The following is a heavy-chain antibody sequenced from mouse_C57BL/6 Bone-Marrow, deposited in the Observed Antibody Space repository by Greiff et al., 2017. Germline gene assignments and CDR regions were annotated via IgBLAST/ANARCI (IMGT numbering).Heavy chain of an antibody. CDR2: IHPNSGST. CDR3: ARSCQTTLLDY. CDR1: GYTFTSYW. D-gene: IGHD1-1*01. V-gene: IGHV1-64*01. Sequence: QVQLQQPGAELVKPGASVKLSCKASGYTFTSYWMHWVKQRPGQGLEWIGMIHPNSGSTNYNEKFKSKATLTVDKSSSTAYMQLSSLTSEDSAVYYCARSCQTTLLDYWGQGTTLTVSS. J-gene: IGHJ2*01.